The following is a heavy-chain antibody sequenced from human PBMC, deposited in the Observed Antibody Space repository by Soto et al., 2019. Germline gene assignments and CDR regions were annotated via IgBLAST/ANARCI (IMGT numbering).Heavy chain of an antibody. CDR1: GASISSYY. Sequence: SDTLSLTCTVSGASISSYYWSWIRQTPGKGLEWIGYIYYSGSTDYNPSLKSRVTMSLDTSNNLFSLSLSSVTAADTAVYYCARHWDSPGDLYTFDIWGQGTMVTVSS. J-gene: IGHJ3*02. D-gene: IGHD1-26*01. CDR2: IYYSGST. CDR3: ARHWDSPGDLYTFDI. V-gene: IGHV4-59*08.